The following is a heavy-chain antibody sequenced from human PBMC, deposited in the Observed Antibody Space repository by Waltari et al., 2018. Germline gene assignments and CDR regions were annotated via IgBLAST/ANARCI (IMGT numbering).Heavy chain of an antibody. J-gene: IGHJ4*02. CDR1: GYTFTGYY. Sequence: QVQLVQSGAEVKKPGASVKVSCKASGYTFTGYYMHWVRQAPGQGLEWMGWSNPNRGGTNYAKKFQGRVTRTRDTSISTAYMELSRLRSDDTAVYYCARAPTRYSGSYFDYWGQGTLVTVSS. CDR3: ARAPTRYSGSYFDY. CDR2: SNPNRGGT. D-gene: IGHD1-26*01. V-gene: IGHV1-2*02.